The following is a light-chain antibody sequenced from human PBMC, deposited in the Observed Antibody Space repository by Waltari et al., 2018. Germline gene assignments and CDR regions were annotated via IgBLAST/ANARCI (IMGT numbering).Light chain of an antibody. CDR3: QQSYSHTRT. CDR2: AAS. J-gene: IGKJ1*01. V-gene: IGKV1-39*01. CDR1: QSISRY. Sequence: DIHMTQSPSSLSTSVGDRVTITCRASQSISRYLNWYQQKPGKAPKLLIYAASSLQSGVPSRFSGSGSGRDFTLIISSLQPEDFATYYCQQSYSHTRTFGQGTKVEIK.